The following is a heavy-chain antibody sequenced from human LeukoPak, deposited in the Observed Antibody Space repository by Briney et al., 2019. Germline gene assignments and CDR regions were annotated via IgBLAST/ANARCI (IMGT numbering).Heavy chain of an antibody. J-gene: IGHJ4*02. CDR1: GFTFSSYS. D-gene: IGHD1-26*01. CDR2: ISSSSSYI. Sequence: GGSLRLSCAASGFTFSSYSMNWVRQAPGKGLEWVSSISSSSSYIYYADSVKGRFTISRDNAKNSLYLQMNSLRAEDTAVYYRARDLLVGAACLDYWGQGTLVTVSS. CDR3: ARDLLVGAACLDY. V-gene: IGHV3-21*01.